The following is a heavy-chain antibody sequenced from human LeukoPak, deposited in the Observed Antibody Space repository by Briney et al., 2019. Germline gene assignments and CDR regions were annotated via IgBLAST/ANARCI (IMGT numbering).Heavy chain of an antibody. V-gene: IGHV1-69*10. CDR3: ARSDNYDASDMGGFHYYNYVDV. CDR1: GGTFNRNA. J-gene: IGHJ6*03. CDR2: IIPFLGTR. D-gene: IGHD4/OR15-4a*01. Sequence: ASVKVSCKASGGTFNRNAISWVRQAPGQGLEWMGGIIPFLGTRKYAEKFQGRVAITADKSTSTAYMELSSLTSEDTAVYYCARSDNYDASDMGGFHYYNYVDVWGKGTTVTISS.